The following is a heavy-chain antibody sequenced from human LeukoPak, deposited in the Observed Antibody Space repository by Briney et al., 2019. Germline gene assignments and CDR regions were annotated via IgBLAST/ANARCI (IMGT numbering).Heavy chain of an antibody. Sequence: WGSLRLSCAASGFTFSTYAMSWVRQAPGKGLEWVSGISGSGDSTYYADSVKGRFTISRDNSKNTLYLQMNSLRAEDTAVYYCARGLSHPEDWGQGTLVTVSS. CDR2: ISGSGDST. V-gene: IGHV3-23*01. D-gene: IGHD1-14*01. J-gene: IGHJ4*02. CDR3: ARGLSHPED. CDR1: GFTFSTYA.